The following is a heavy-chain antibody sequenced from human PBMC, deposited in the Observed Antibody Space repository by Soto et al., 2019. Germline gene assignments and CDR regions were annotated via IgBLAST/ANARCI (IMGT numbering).Heavy chain of an antibody. CDR3: ARLSTMVRGVGFDP. Sequence: QVQLVQSGAEVKKPGSSVKVSCQASGGTFSSYTISWVRQAPGQGLEWMGRIIPILGIANYAQKFQGRVTITADKSTSTAYMELSSLRSEDTAVYYCARLSTMVRGVGFDPWGQGTLVTVSS. V-gene: IGHV1-69*02. CDR1: GGTFSSYT. J-gene: IGHJ5*02. CDR2: IIPILGIA. D-gene: IGHD3-10*01.